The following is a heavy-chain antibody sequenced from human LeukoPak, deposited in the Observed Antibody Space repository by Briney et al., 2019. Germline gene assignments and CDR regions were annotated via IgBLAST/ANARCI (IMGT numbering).Heavy chain of an antibody. V-gene: IGHV1-69*04. D-gene: IGHD4-23*01. CDR2: IIPIPGIA. Sequence: ASVKVSCKASGGAFSSYAISWVRQAPGQGLEWMGRIIPIPGIANYAQKFQGRVAITADKSTSTAYMELSSLRSEDTAAYYCASGQVPYGGTTLFDYWGQGTLVTVSS. CDR3: ASGQVPYGGTTLFDY. CDR1: GGAFSSYA. J-gene: IGHJ4*02.